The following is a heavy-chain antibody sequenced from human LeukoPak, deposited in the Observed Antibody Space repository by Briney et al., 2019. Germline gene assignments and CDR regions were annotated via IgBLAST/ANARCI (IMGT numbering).Heavy chain of an antibody. J-gene: IGHJ2*01. D-gene: IGHD1-26*01. Sequence: SETLSLTCTVSGGSISNYFWSWIRQPPGKGLEWIGYMSSSGSPNYNPSLKSRVTISVDTSNNQFSLKLISVTAADTAVYYCARRGPNSGSYSHFDLWGRGTLVTVFS. CDR3: ARRGPNSGSYSHFDL. CDR1: GGSISNYF. CDR2: MSSSGSP. V-gene: IGHV4-59*01.